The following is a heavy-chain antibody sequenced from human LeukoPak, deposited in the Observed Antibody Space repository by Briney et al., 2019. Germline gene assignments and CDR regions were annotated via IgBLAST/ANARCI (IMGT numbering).Heavy chain of an antibody. J-gene: IGHJ4*02. CDR1: GYTFTSYD. D-gene: IGHD3-10*01. CDR3: ARGPPGGWFGELSYDY. V-gene: IGHV1-8*01. Sequence: ASVKVSCKASGYTFTSYDINWVRQATGQGLEWIGWMNPNSGNTGYAQKFQGRVTMTRNTSISTAYMELSSLRSEDTAVYYCARGPPGGWFGELSYDYWGQGTLVTVSS. CDR2: MNPNSGNT.